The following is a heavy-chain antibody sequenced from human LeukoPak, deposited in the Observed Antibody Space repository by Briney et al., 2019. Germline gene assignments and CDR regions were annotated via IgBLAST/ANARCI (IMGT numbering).Heavy chain of an antibody. CDR3: ARGKYSSGWFDY. CDR2: MNPNSGNT. J-gene: IGHJ4*02. V-gene: IGHV1-8*01. CDR1: GYTFTSYD. Sequence: ASVKVSCKASGYTFTSYDINGVRQATGQGLEWMGWMNPNSGNTGYAQKFQGRVTMTRNTSINTAYMELSSLRSEDTAVYYCARGKYSSGWFDYWGQGTLVTVSS. D-gene: IGHD6-19*01.